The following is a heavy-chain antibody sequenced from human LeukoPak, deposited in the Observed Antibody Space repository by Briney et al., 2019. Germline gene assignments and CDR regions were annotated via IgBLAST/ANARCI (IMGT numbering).Heavy chain of an antibody. J-gene: IGHJ4*02. CDR3: ARSAMVRGVIELFDY. Sequence: SETLSLTCTVSGGSISSYYWSWIRQPPGKGLEWIGYIYYSGSTNYNPSLKSRVTISVDTSKNQFSLKLSSVTAADTAVCYCARSAMVRGVIELFDYWGQGTLVTVSS. CDR1: GGSISSYY. CDR2: IYYSGST. D-gene: IGHD3-10*01. V-gene: IGHV4-59*08.